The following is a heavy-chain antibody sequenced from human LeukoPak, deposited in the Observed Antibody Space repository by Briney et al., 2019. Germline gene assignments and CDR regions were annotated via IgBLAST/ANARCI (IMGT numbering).Heavy chain of an antibody. CDR3: ARVPFDYYDSDDYYYHDAFDI. D-gene: IGHD3-22*01. J-gene: IGHJ3*02. CDR1: GGSTNNGGYS. V-gene: IGHV4-30-2*01. Sequence: PSGTLSLTCGVSGGSTNNGGYSWSWIRQPPGKGLEWIGYIYHSESTYYNPSLKNRVTISIDRSKNQLSLNLSSVTAADTAVYYCARVPFDYYDSDDYYYHDAFDIWGQGTMVTVSS. CDR2: IYHSEST.